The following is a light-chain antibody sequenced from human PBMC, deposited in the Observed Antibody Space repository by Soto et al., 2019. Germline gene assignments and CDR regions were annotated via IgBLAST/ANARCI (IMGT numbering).Light chain of an antibody. J-gene: IGKJ1*01. Sequence: DIQMTQSPSTLSASVGDRVTITCRASQSINNYLARYQQKPGKAPKLFIYKASTLESGVPSRFSGSGSGTEFTLSISSLQPDDFATYFCQQYESFPRTFGQGTKVEIK. CDR2: KAS. CDR1: QSINNY. CDR3: QQYESFPRT. V-gene: IGKV1-5*03.